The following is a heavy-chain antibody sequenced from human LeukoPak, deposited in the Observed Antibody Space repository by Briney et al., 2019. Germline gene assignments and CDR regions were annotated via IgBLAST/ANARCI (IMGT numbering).Heavy chain of an antibody. CDR1: GGSISSGGYY. Sequence: SETLSLTCTVSGGSISSGGYYWSWIRQPPGKGLEWIGYFYYSGSTYYNPSLKSRITISVDTSKNQFSLKLSSVTAADTAVYYCARAAFYSEYYFDYWGQGTLVTVSS. CDR2: FYYSGST. J-gene: IGHJ4*02. CDR3: ARAAFYSEYYFDY. D-gene: IGHD3-3*02. V-gene: IGHV4-30-4*01.